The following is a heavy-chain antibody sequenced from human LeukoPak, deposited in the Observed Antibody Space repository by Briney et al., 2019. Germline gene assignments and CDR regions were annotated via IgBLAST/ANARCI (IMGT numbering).Heavy chain of an antibody. CDR2: IIPIFGTA. CDR3: ARRRSNGSGSYARDYYYYGMDV. CDR1: GGTFSSYA. Sequence: GSSVKVSFKASGGTFSSYAISWVRQAPGQGPEWMGGIIPIFGTANYAQKFQGRVTITADEPTGTAYKELSSLRSEDTAVYYCARRRSNGSGSYARDYYYYGMDVWGQGTTVTVSS. D-gene: IGHD3-10*01. V-gene: IGHV1-69*01. J-gene: IGHJ6*02.